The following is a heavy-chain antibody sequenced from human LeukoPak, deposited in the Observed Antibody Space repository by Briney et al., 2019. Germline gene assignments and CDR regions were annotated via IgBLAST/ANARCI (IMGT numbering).Heavy chain of an antibody. V-gene: IGHV3-48*01. CDR2: ISSSSSTI. CDR3: AGATPKVYYYYMDV. D-gene: IGHD4-11*01. J-gene: IGHJ6*03. Sequence: GGSLRLSCAASGFTFSSYVMNWVRQAPGKGLEWVSYISSSSSTIYYADSVKGRFTISRDNAKNSLYLQMNSLRAEDTAVYYCAGATPKVYYYYMDVWGKGTTVTVSS. CDR1: GFTFSSYV.